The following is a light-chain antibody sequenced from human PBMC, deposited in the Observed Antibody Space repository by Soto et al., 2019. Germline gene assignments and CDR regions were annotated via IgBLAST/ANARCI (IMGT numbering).Light chain of an antibody. J-gene: IGKJ1*01. CDR2: AAS. Sequence: ENVFTQSPAPLPLSPGNRPNLSGLASQNIGSYVNWLQQKPGQPPRLLIYAASTRVIGISERFSGSGSGTDFSLTISSLEPEDSAVYYCQQSYNLQGPFGQGTKVDIK. CDR1: QNIGSY. CDR3: QQSYNLQGP. V-gene: IGKV3-11*01.